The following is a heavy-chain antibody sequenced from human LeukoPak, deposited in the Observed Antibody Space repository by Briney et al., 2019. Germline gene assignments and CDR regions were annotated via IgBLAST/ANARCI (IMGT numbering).Heavy chain of an antibody. CDR1: GFTFSSFG. CDR3: AKPHFDY. Sequence: GGSLRLSCAASGFTFSSFGMHWVRQAPGKGLEWVAFIRYDGSNKYYADSVKGRFAISRDNSKNTLYLQMNSLRAEDTAVFYCAKPHFDYWGQGTLVTVSS. V-gene: IGHV3-30*02. CDR2: IRYDGSNK. J-gene: IGHJ4*02.